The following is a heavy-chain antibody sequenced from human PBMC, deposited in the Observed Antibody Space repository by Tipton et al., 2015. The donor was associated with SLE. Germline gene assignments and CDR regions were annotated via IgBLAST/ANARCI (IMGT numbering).Heavy chain of an antibody. V-gene: IGHV4-61*02. D-gene: IGHD6-19*01. J-gene: IGHJ3*02. CDR3: ARVYSSGWYNAFDI. CDR2: IYTSGST. CDR1: GDSISSRSYY. Sequence: LTCTVSGDSISSRSYYWSWIRQPAGKGLEWIGRIYTSGSTNYNPSLRSRVTISVDTSKNQFSLKLSSVTAADTAVYYCARVYSSGWYNAFDIWGQGTMVTVSS.